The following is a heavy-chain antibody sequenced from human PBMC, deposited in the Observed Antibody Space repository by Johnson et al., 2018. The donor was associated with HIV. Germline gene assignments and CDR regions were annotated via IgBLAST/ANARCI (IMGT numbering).Heavy chain of an antibody. CDR2: ISGSGGYT. J-gene: IGHJ3*02. V-gene: IGHV3-23*04. CDR3: AKVSWEARLGDPFDI. D-gene: IGHD1-26*01. Sequence: VQLVESGGGLVQPGGSLRLSCAASGFTFSSYAMSWVRQAPGKGLEWVSAISGSGGYTYYADSVKGRFTITRDSSKNTLYLQMNSLRAEDTAVYYCAKVSWEARLGDPFDIWGQGTMVTVSS. CDR1: GFTFSSYA.